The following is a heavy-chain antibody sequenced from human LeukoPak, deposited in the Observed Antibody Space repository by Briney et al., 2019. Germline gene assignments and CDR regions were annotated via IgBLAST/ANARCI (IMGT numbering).Heavy chain of an antibody. Sequence: GGSLRLSCAASGFTFSSYSMNWVRQAPGKGLEWVSYISSSSSTIYYADSVKGRFTISRDNAKNSLYLQMNSLRAEDTAVYYCAREGTNGGWYDPYYFDYWGQGTLVTVSS. CDR1: GFTFSSYS. J-gene: IGHJ4*02. CDR2: ISSSSSTI. V-gene: IGHV3-48*01. CDR3: AREGTNGGWYDPYYFDY. D-gene: IGHD6-19*01.